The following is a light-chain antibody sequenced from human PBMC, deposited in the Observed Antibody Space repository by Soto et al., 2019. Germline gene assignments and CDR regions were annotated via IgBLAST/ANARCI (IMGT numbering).Light chain of an antibody. Sequence: QSVLTQPPSISGAPGLRVTISCTGSSTNIGAGYDVHWYQQVPGTAPKLLIYGDNKRPSGVPDRFSTSKSGTSASPVITGLQAEDEADYYCQSYDHSLSGSWIFGGGTKLTVL. CDR1: STNIGAGYD. J-gene: IGLJ2*01. CDR3: QSYDHSLSGSWI. V-gene: IGLV1-40*01. CDR2: GDN.